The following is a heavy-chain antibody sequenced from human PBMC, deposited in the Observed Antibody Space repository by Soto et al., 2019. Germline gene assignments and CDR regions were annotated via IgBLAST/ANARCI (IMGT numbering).Heavy chain of an antibody. CDR2: IYYTGRT. CDR3: ARHNYGSGSTYFDY. Sequence: SETLSLTCTVSGGSFKSGGYYWSWIRQHPGRGLEWIGYIYYTGRTYYNPSLESRVTFSVDTPKNQFSLKLSSVTAADTAVYYCARHNYGSGSTYFDYWGQGTLVTVSS. D-gene: IGHD3-10*01. V-gene: IGHV4-31*02. CDR1: GGSFKSGGYY. J-gene: IGHJ4*02.